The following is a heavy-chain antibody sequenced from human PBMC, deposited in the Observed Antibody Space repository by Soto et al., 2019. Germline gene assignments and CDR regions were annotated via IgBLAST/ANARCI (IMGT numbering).Heavy chain of an antibody. CDR1: GGSISRSIYY. D-gene: IGHD3-22*01. J-gene: IGHJ3*01. CDR2: IYYTGST. Sequence: PSETLSLTCTVSGGSISRSIYYWGWIRQPPGKGLEWMGTIYYTGSTYYNPSLKSRVTISVDTSKNQFSLRLSSVTAADTAVYYCARHGAFSGVVANTREIVHLWGQGTMVTVSS. CDR3: ARHGAFSGVVANTREIVHL. V-gene: IGHV4-39*01.